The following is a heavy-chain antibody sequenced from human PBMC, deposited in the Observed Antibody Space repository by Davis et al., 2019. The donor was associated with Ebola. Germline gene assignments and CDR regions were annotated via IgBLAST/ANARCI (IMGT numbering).Heavy chain of an antibody. J-gene: IGHJ3*02. Sequence: GESLKISCAASGFTFSSYAMHWVRQAPGKGLEWVAVISYDGSNKYYADPVKGRFTISRDNSKNTVYLQMNSLRAENTAVYYCARAQRIVGPLDAFDIWGQGTMVTVSS. CDR2: ISYDGSNK. CDR3: ARAQRIVGPLDAFDI. D-gene: IGHD1-26*01. CDR1: GFTFSSYA. V-gene: IGHV3-30-3*01.